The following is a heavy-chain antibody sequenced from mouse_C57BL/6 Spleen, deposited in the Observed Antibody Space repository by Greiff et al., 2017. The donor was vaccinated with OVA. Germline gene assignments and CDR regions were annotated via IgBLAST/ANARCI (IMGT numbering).Heavy chain of an antibody. J-gene: IGHJ2*01. D-gene: IGHD2-12*01. CDR3: ARHGETTGFDY. Sequence: EVKLEESGGGLVQPGGSLKLSCAASGFTFSDYYMYWVRQTPEKRLEWVAYISNGGGSTYYPDTVKGRFTISRDNAKNTLYLQMSRLKSEDTAMYYCARHGETTGFDYWGQGTTLTVSS. CDR1: GFTFSDYY. V-gene: IGHV5-12*01. CDR2: ISNGGGST.